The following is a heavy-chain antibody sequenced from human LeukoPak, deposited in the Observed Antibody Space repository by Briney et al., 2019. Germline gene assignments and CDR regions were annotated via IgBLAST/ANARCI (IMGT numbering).Heavy chain of an antibody. V-gene: IGHV1-2*02. CDR1: GYTFNGYY. D-gene: IGHD6-19*01. CDR3: ARAVAGYYYYYMDV. J-gene: IGHJ6*03. Sequence: RASVKVSCKASGYTFNGYYKHWVRQAPGQGLEWMGWINPNSGGTNYAQKLQGRVTMTTDTSTSTAYMELSRLRSDDTAVYYCARAVAGYYYYYMDVWGKGTTVTVSS. CDR2: INPNSGGT.